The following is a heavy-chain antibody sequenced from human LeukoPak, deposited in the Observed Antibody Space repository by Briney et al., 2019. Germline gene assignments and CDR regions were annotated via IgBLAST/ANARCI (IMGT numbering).Heavy chain of an antibody. J-gene: IGHJ4*02. V-gene: IGHV3-30*02. CDR2: IRYDGSNK. D-gene: IGHD3-3*01. Sequence: GGSLRLSCAASGFTFSSYGMHWVRQAPGKGLEWVAFIRYDGSNKYYADSVKGRFTISRDNSKNTLYLQMNSLRAEDTAVYYCAKDQSGRLRFLEWLLVYWGQGTLVTVSS. CDR3: AKDQSGRLRFLEWLLVY. CDR1: GFTFSSYG.